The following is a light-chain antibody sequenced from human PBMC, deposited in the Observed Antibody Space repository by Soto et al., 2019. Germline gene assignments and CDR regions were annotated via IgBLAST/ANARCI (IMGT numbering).Light chain of an antibody. J-gene: IGKJ5*01. Sequence: DIQMTQSPSSLSASVGDRVTITCRASQGISNSLDWFQQRPGKAPKSLIYDATSLQSGVPPRFSGSGSGTDFTLTISSLQPEDFATYYCRQYKSYPITFGQGTRLEIK. CDR2: DAT. CDR3: RQYKSYPIT. CDR1: QGISNS. V-gene: IGKV1-16*01.